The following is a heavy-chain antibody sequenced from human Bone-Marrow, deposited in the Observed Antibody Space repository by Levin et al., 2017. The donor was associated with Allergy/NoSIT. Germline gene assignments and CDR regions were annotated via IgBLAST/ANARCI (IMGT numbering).Heavy chain of an antibody. D-gene: IGHD3-10*01. CDR2: INPNSGGT. CDR3: ARGRGDDWFDP. J-gene: IGHJ5*02. CDR1: GYTFTGYY. V-gene: IGHV1-2*02. Sequence: GESLKISCKASGYTFTGYYMHWVRQAPGQGLEWMGWINPNSGGTNYAQKFQGRVTMTRDTSISTAYMELSRLRSDDTAVYYCARGRGDDWFDPWGQGTLVTVSS.